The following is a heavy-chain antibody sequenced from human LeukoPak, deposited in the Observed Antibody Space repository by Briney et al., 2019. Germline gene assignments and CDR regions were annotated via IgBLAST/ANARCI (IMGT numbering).Heavy chain of an antibody. D-gene: IGHD2-21*02. J-gene: IGHJ4*02. V-gene: IGHV1-2*02. Sequence: ASVKVSCKASGYTFTGYYMHWVRQAPGQGLEWMGWINPNSGGTNYAQKFQGRVTMTRDTSISTAYMELSRLRSDDTAVYYCARDRGMVVTERASDYWGQGTLVTVSS. CDR3: ARDRGMVVTERASDY. CDR1: GYTFTGYY. CDR2: INPNSGGT.